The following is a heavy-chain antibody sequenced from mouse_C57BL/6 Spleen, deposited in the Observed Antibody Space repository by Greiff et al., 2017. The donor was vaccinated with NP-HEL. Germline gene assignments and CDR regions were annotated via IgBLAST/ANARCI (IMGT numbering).Heavy chain of an antibody. J-gene: IGHJ4*01. CDR1: GYAFSSSW. Sequence: VQRVESGPELVKPGASVKISCKASGYAFSSSWMNWVKQRPGKGLEWIGRIYPGDGDTNYNGKFKGKATLTADKSSSTAYMQLSSLTSEDSAVYFCARTRPLYAMDYWGQGTSVTVSS. D-gene: IGHD3-3*01. CDR2: IYPGDGDT. CDR3: ARTRPLYAMDY. V-gene: IGHV1-82*01.